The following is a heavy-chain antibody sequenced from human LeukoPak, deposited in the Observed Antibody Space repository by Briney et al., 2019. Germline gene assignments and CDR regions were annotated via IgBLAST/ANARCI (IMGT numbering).Heavy chain of an antibody. V-gene: IGHV4-34*01. J-gene: IGHJ4*02. CDR2: INHSGST. Sequence: KPSETLSLTCSVSGGSVSSGISYWSWIRQPPGKGLEWIGEINHSGSTNYNPSLKSRVAISVDTSKNQFSLKLSSVTAADTAVYYCARANIVVVPAAMWLAVAGTPYFDYWGQGTLVTVSS. D-gene: IGHD2-2*01. CDR3: ARANIVVVPAAMWLAVAGTPYFDY. CDR1: GGSVSSGISY.